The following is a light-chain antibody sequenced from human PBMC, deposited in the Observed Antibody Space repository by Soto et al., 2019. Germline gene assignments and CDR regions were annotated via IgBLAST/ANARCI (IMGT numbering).Light chain of an antibody. CDR1: QSVSSN. CDR3: QQYNNWPPA. CDR2: GAS. V-gene: IGKV3-15*01. Sequence: GMSKSPATVSVSKGERATLSCRASQSVSSNLAWYQQKPGQAPRLLIYGASTRATGIPARFSGSGSGTEFTLTISSLQSEDFAVYYCQQYNNWPPAFGQVTKVDIK. J-gene: IGKJ1*01.